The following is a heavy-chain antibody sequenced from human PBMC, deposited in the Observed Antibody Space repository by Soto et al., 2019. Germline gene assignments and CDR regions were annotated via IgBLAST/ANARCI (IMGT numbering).Heavy chain of an antibody. V-gene: IGHV3-74*03. CDR1: GFPIIDYW. CDR2: INSDGSRSST. Sequence: LRVCWGAAGFPIIDYWMHWIRQAPGKGLVWVSEINSDGSRSSTTYADSVKGRFTISRDNVKNTLYLQMNSLRPEDTSVYDCASPSAPVDHWGRGTLVAV. CDR3: ASPSAPVDH. J-gene: IGHJ4*02.